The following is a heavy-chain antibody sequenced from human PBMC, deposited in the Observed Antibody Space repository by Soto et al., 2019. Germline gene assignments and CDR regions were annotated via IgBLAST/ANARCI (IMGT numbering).Heavy chain of an antibody. J-gene: IGHJ4*02. D-gene: IGHD3-22*01. CDR3: AKDRSPYYYDSSGYLDY. CDR2: ISYDGSNK. V-gene: IGHV3-30*18. Sequence: GGSLRLSCAASGFSFTSDVMSWVRQAPGKGLEWVAVISYDGSNKYYADSVKGRFTISRDNSKNTLYLQMNSLRAEDTAVYYCAKDRSPYYYDSSGYLDYWGQGTLVTVSS. CDR1: GFSFTSDV.